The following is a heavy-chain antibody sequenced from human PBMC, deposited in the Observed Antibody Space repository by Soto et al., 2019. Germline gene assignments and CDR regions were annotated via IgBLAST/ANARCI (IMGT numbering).Heavy chain of an antibody. CDR1: GGSFSGYY. CDR3: ARVAGSSWPTYYYYYYGMDV. V-gene: IGHV4-34*01. Sequence: QVQLQQWGAGLLKPSETLSLTCAVYGGSFSGYYWSWIRQPPGKGLEWIGEINHSGSTNYNPSLKSRVTISVDTSKNQFSRKLSSVTAADTAVYYCARVAGSSWPTYYYYYYGMDVWGQGTTVTVSS. CDR2: INHSGST. J-gene: IGHJ6*02. D-gene: IGHD6-13*01.